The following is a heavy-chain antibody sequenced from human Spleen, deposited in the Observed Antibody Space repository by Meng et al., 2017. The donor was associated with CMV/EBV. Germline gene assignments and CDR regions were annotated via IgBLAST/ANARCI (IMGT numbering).Heavy chain of an antibody. CDR2: ISSSGSTI. J-gene: IGHJ6*02. V-gene: IGHV3-48*03. CDR3: ARAVRGMDV. Sequence: GGSLRLSYAASGFTFSSYEMNWVRQTPGKGLEWVSYISSSGSTIYYADSVKGRFTISRDNAKNSLYLQINSLRAEDTAVYYCARAVRGMDVWGQGTTVTVSS. CDR1: GFTFSSYE. D-gene: IGHD3-16*02.